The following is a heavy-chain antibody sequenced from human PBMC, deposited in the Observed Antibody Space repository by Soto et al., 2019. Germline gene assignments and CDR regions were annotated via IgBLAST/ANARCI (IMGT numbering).Heavy chain of an antibody. J-gene: IGHJ3*02. Sequence: SVKVSCKASGGTFSSYAISWVRQAPGQGLEWMGGVIPIFGTANYAQKFQGRVTITADESTSTAYMELSSLRSEDTAVYYCARVGGSYSEYAFDIWGQGTMVTVSS. CDR3: ARVGGSYSEYAFDI. CDR1: GGTFSSYA. CDR2: VIPIFGTA. D-gene: IGHD1-26*01. V-gene: IGHV1-69*13.